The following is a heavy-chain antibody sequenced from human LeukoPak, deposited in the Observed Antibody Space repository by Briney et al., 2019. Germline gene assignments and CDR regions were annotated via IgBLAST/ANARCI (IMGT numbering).Heavy chain of an antibody. D-gene: IGHD3-3*01. J-gene: IGHJ6*02. CDR1: GGTSSSYA. CDR2: IIPIFGTA. CDR3: ASQSSGFLYGMDV. V-gene: IGHV1-69*13. Sequence: SVKVSCKASGGTSSSYAISWVRQAPGQGLEWMGGIIPIFGTANYAQKFQGRVTITADESTSTAYMELSSLRSEDTAVYYCASQSSGFLYGMDVWGQGTTVTVSS.